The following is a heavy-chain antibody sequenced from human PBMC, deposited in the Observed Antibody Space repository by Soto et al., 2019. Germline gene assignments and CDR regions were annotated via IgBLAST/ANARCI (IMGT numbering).Heavy chain of an antibody. CDR1: GGTFSSYA. V-gene: IGHV1-69*01. CDR2: IIPIFGTA. J-gene: IGHJ6*02. CDR3: ARWGYSSAGGDYYYGMDV. Sequence: QVQLVQSGAEVKKPGSSVKVSCKASGGTFSSYAISWVRQAPGQGLEWMGGIIPIFGTANYAQKFQGRVTITADESTSTAYMERSSLRSEDTAVYYWARWGYSSAGGDYYYGMDVWGQGTTVTVSS. D-gene: IGHD6-25*01.